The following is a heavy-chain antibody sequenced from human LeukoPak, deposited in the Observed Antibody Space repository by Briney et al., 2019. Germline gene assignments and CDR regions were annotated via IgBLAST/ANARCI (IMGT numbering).Heavy chain of an antibody. CDR3: ARVRPYSNYDY. D-gene: IGHD4-4*01. CDR1: GGSISSGDYY. CDR2: IYYSGST. J-gene: IGHJ4*02. V-gene: IGHV4-30-4*01. Sequence: PSETLSLTCTVSGGSISSGDYYWSWIRQPPGKGLEWIGYIYYSGSTYYNPSLKSQVTISVDTSKNQFSLKLSSVTAADTAVYYCARVRPYSNYDYWGQGTLVTVSS.